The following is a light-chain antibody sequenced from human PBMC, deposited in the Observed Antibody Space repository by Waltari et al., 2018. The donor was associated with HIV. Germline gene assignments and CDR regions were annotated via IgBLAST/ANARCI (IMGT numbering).Light chain of an antibody. Sequence: QSVLTQPPSASGTPGQRVTISCSGSSSNIGSNTVNWYQPLPGTAPKLLIYSNKHLPAGVPDRFSGSKSDTSASLASSGLQSEDEADYYCAAWDDSLNGYVFGTGTKVTVL. CDR3: AAWDDSLNGYV. V-gene: IGLV1-44*01. CDR2: SNK. CDR1: SSNIGSNT. J-gene: IGLJ1*01.